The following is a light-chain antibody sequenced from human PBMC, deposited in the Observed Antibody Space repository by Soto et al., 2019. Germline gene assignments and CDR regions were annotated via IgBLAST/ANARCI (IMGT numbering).Light chain of an antibody. CDR3: QQYGSSPSIT. J-gene: IGKJ5*01. V-gene: IGKV3-20*01. CDR2: GAS. CDR1: QSVSSSY. Sequence: EVVLTQSPGTLSLSPGERVTLSCRASQSVSSSYLAWYQQKPGQAPRLHIYGASTRATGIPDRFTGSGSGTDFTLTISRLEPEDFAVYYCQQYGSSPSITFGQGTRLEI.